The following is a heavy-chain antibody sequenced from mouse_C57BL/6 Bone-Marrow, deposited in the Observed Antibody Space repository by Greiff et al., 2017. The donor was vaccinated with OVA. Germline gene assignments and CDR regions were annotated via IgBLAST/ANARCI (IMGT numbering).Heavy chain of an antibody. CDR1: GYTFTSYW. CDR2: INPSSGYT. V-gene: IGHV1-7*01. Sequence: QVQLKQSGAELAKPGASVKLSCKASGYTFTSYWMHWVKQRPGQGLEWIGYINPSSGYTKYNQKFKDKATLTADKSSSTAYMQLSSLTYEDSAVYYCAKEGATVVATSHWYFDVWGTGTTVTVSS. J-gene: IGHJ1*03. D-gene: IGHD1-1*01. CDR3: AKEGATVVATSHWYFDV.